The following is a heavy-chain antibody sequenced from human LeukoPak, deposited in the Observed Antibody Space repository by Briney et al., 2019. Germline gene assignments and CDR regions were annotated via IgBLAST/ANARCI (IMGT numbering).Heavy chain of an antibody. V-gene: IGHV3-23*01. Sequence: GGSLRLSCAASGFTFHKSDMSWVRQAPGKGPEWVASISESGGSIYYADSVKGRFTISRDNSRNTLFVQMNSLRVEDTAVYYCAKGWRLLQNWLDSWGQGTLVTVFS. CDR3: AKGWRLLQNWLDS. D-gene: IGHD3-22*01. CDR1: GFTFHKSD. J-gene: IGHJ5*01. CDR2: ISESGGSI.